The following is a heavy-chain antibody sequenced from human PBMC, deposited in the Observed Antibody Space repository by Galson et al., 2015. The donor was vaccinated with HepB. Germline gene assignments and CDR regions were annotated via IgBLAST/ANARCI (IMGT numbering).Heavy chain of an antibody. Sequence: FLRLSCAASGFTFSSYAMHWVRQAPGKGLEWVAVISYDGSNKYYADSVKGRFTISRDNSKNTLYLQMNSLRAEDTAVYYCARDIKSRKGIAAAGTSWGQGTLVTVSS. J-gene: IGHJ5*02. CDR3: ARDIKSRKGIAAAGTS. CDR1: GFTFSSYA. D-gene: IGHD6-13*01. V-gene: IGHV3-30-3*01. CDR2: ISYDGSNK.